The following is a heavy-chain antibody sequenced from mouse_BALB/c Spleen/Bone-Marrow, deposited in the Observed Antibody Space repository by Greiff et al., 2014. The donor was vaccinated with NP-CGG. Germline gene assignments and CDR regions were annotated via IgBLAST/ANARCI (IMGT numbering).Heavy chain of an antibody. V-gene: IGHV1S132*01. J-gene: IGHJ1*01. CDR1: GYTFTSYW. D-gene: IGHD1-1*01. CDR3: AREGSRLRGYFDV. CDR2: IFPGTGTT. Sequence: QVQLQQPGAELVKPGASVKLSCKTSGYTFTSYWIQWVKQRPGQGLGWIGEIFPGTGTTYYNEKFKGKATLTIDTSSSTAYMQLSSLTSEDSAVYFCAREGSRLRGYFDVWGAGTTATVSS.